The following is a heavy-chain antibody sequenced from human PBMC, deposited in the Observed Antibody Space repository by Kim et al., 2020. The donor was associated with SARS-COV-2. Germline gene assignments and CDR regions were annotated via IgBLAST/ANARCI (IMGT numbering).Heavy chain of an antibody. CDR3: ARAPQRGYYYYYMDV. J-gene: IGHJ6*03. V-gene: IGHV3-13*01. D-gene: IGHD3-10*01. Sequence: GSGKGRFTISRENAKNSLYLRMNSLRAGDTAVYYCARAPQRGYYYYYMDVWGKGTTVTVSS.